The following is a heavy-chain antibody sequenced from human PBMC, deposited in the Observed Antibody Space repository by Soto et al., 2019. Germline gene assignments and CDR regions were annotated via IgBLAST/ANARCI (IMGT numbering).Heavy chain of an antibody. Sequence: SEPLSLPCTISVGSISVYYWSWFRQPPGHELEWIGYIYASGSPYYNPSLRSRVTISADTSKNQISLKLTSPTAADTAVYYCARGVGSSPPRYWGRGTLVTVSS. J-gene: IGHJ4*02. D-gene: IGHD1-26*01. CDR2: IYASGSP. CDR3: ARGVGSSPPRY. CDR1: VGSISVYY. V-gene: IGHV4-59*01.